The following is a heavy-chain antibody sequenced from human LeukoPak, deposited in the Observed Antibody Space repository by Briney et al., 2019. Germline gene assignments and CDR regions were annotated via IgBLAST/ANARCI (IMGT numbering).Heavy chain of an antibody. CDR2: IKQDGSEK. CDR3: ARKAYGLDV. Sequence: GGSLRLSCAPSGFTFSSYWMSWGRQAPGKGLEWVANIKQDGSEKYYVDCVKGRFTISRDNAKNSLYLQMSSLRAEDTAVYYCARKAYGLDVWGKGTTVTVSS. CDR1: GFTFSSYW. V-gene: IGHV3-7*03. J-gene: IGHJ6*04.